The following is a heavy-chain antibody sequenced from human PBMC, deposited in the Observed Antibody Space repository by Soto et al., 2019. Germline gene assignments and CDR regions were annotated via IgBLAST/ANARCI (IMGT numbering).Heavy chain of an antibody. CDR1: GFTFSSYW. CDR2: IKQDGSEK. D-gene: IGHD5-12*01. V-gene: IGHV3-7*01. Sequence: GGSLRLSCAASGFTFSSYWMSWVRQAPGKGLEWVANIKQDGSEKYYVDSVKGRFTISRDNAKNSLYLQMNSLRAEDTAVYYCAREETVATIKGWFDPWGQGTLVTVSS. J-gene: IGHJ5*02. CDR3: AREETVATIKGWFDP.